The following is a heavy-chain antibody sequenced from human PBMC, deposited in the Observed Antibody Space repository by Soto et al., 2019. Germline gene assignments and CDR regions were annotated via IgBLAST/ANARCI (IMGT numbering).Heavy chain of an antibody. J-gene: IGHJ4*02. V-gene: IGHV3-15*01. D-gene: IGHD7-27*01. Sequence: ESGGGFVKPGESLRLSCAASGFTFSKAWMSWVRQAPGKGLEWVGRIKSEVDGGTTDHAAPVRGRFTISEDASKNTLYLQMHSLKTEDTAVYYCTTAGVHTAFDYWGQGTLVTVSS. CDR3: TTAGVHTAFDY. CDR2: IKSEVDGGTT. CDR1: GFTFSKAW.